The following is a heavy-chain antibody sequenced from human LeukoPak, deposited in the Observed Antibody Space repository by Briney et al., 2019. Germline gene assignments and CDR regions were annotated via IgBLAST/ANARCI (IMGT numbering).Heavy chain of an antibody. CDR1: GGSFSGYY. CDR2: INHSGST. D-gene: IGHD6-13*01. CDR3: ARAYSSSEGWFDP. Sequence: SETLSLTCAVYGGSFSGYYWSWIRQPPGKGLEWIGEINHSGSTNYNPSLKSRVTISVDTSKNQFSLKVSSVTAADTAVYYCARAYSSSEGWFDPWGQGTLVTVSS. V-gene: IGHV4-34*01. J-gene: IGHJ5*02.